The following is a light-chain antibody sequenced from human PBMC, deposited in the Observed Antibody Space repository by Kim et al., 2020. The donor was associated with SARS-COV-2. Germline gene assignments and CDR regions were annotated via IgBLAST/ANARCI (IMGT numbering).Light chain of an antibody. V-gene: IGLV1-44*01. J-gene: IGLJ2*01. Sequence: GQRVTISCSGSSSNIGSNSVNWYLQLPGTAPKLFIYNDSHRPSGVPDRISASKSGSSASLVISGLQSDDEATYYCVAWDDSLEGRVFGGGTQLTVL. CDR3: VAWDDSLEGRV. CDR1: SSNIGSNS. CDR2: NDS.